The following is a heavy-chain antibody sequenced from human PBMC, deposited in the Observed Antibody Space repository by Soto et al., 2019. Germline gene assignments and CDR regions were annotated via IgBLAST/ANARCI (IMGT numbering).Heavy chain of an antibody. Sequence: GSLRLSCAASGFTFSSYEMNWVRQAPGKGLEWVSYISSSGSTIYYADSVKGRFTISRDNAKNSLYLQMNSLRAEDTAVYYCAREGEYSSSFDYWGQGTLVTVSS. J-gene: IGHJ4*02. CDR1: GFTFSSYE. CDR2: ISSSGSTI. D-gene: IGHD6-6*01. CDR3: AREGEYSSSFDY. V-gene: IGHV3-48*03.